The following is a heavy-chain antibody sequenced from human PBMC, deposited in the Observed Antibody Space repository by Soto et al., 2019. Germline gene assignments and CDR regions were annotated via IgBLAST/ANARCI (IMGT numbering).Heavy chain of an antibody. V-gene: IGHV3-30*18. CDR3: AKDRSQRNTATTNYCDY. D-gene: IGHD4-17*01. J-gene: IGHJ4*02. CDR1: GFAFSSYG. CDR2: ISYDGSEK. Sequence: PGGSLRLSCAASGFAFSSYGMHWVRQAPGKGLEWVAVISYDGSEKYYADSVKGRFTVSRDNSKNTLFVQMNSLGAEDTAVYYCAKDRSQRNTATTNYCDYWGQGTLVTVSS.